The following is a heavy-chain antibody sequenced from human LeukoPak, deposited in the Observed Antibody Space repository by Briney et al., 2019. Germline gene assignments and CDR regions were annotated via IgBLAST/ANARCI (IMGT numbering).Heavy chain of an antibody. CDR2: ISSSSSYT. Sequence: GGSLRLSCAASGFTFSDYYMSWIRQAPGKGLEWVSYISSSSSYTNYADSVKGRFTISRDNAKNSLYLQMNSLRAEDTAVYYCARDRTWGYFDYWGQGTLVTVSS. J-gene: IGHJ4*02. CDR1: GFTFSDYY. CDR3: ARDRTWGYFDY. D-gene: IGHD3-16*01. V-gene: IGHV3-11*05.